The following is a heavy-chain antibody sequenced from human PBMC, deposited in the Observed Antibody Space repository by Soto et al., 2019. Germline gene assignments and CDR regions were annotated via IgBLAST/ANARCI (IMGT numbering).Heavy chain of an antibody. J-gene: IGHJ5*02. CDR2: IYYSGST. D-gene: IGHD3-22*01. V-gene: IGHV4-39*01. CDR1: GGSISSSSYY. Sequence: SETVSLTCTVSGGSISSSSYYWGWIRQPPGKGLEWIGSIYYSGSTYYNPSLKSRVTISVDTSKNQFSLKLSSVTAADTAVYYCARTYYGWFDPWGQGTLVTVS. CDR3: ARTYYGWFDP.